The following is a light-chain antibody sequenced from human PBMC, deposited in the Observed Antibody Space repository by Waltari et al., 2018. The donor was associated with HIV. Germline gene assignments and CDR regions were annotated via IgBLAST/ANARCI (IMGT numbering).Light chain of an antibody. V-gene: IGKV4-1*01. CDR1: RRLIYNSNNKND. J-gene: IGKJ4*01. Sequence: DIEVTQSPESLAVSLGERAALNCKSRRRLIYNSNNKNDLAWYQQRPRQPPKLLIYWEATRESGVPDRFNGSGSGTDFTLTSSGLRAEDVATYYCQQYYNNPLTFGGGTRVEI. CDR3: QQYYNNPLT. CDR2: WEA.